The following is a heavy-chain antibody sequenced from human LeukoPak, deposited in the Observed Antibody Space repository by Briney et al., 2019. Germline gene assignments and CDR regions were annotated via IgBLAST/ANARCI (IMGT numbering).Heavy chain of an antibody. CDR2: IYYSGST. J-gene: IGHJ6*02. V-gene: IGHV4-39*07. Sequence: PSETLSLTCTVSGGSISSSSYYWGWIRQPPGKGLEWIGSIYYSGSTNYNPSLKSRVTISVDTSKNQFSLKLSSVTAADTAVYYCARAVEGDIGPDYYYGMDVWGQGTTVTVSS. D-gene: IGHD2-15*01. CDR3: ARAVEGDIGPDYYYGMDV. CDR1: GGSISSSSYY.